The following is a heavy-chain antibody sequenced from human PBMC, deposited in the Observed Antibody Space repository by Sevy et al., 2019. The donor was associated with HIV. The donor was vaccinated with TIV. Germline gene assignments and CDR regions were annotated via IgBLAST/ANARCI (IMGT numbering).Heavy chain of an antibody. CDR3: ARGPSYAFLGAYYTGAWFDT. CDR2: MDPMTGDT. CDR1: GYTFSNHD. D-gene: IGHD3-3*01. Sequence: ASVKVSCKASGYTFSNHDIHWVRQAAGQRLEWMGWMDPMTGDTGYTQKFQGRITMNGDTSIPTAYMELSSLTSDDTAVYYCARGPSYAFLGAYYTGAWFDTWGQGTLVTVSS. J-gene: IGHJ5*02. V-gene: IGHV1-8*01.